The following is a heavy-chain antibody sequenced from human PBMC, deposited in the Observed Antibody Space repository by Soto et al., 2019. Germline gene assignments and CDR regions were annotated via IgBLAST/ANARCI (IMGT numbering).Heavy chain of an antibody. CDR3: ARDSGYCSSTSCPPLIAARAYYYGMDV. V-gene: IGHV3-30-3*01. J-gene: IGHJ6*02. CDR1: GFTFSSYA. CDR2: ISYDGSNK. Sequence: GGSLRLSCAASGFTFSSYAMHWVRQAPGKGLEWVAVISYDGSNKYYADSVKGRFTISRDNSKNTLYPQMNSLRAEDTAVYYCARDSGYCSSTSCPPLIAARAYYYGMDVWGQGTTVTVSS. D-gene: IGHD2-2*01.